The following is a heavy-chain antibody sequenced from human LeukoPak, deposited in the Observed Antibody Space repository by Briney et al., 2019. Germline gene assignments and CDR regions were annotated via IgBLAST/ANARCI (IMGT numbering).Heavy chain of an antibody. J-gene: IGHJ6*03. V-gene: IGHV3-53*01. D-gene: IGHD5-12*01. Sequence: GGSLRLSCAASGFTVSSNYMSWVRQAPGKGLEWVSVIYSGGSTYYADSVKGRFAISRDNSKNTLYLQMNSLRAEDTAVYYCAREAPSGYDGDYYYYMDVWGKGTTVTLSS. CDR1: GFTVSSNY. CDR3: AREAPSGYDGDYYYYMDV. CDR2: IYSGGST.